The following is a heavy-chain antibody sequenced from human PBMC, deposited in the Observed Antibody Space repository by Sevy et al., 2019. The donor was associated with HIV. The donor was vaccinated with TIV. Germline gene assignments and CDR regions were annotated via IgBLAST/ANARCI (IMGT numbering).Heavy chain of an antibody. J-gene: IGHJ6*02. V-gene: IGHV3-21*01. CDR2: ITSGSSYI. D-gene: IGHD3-3*01. Sequence: WGSLRLSCAASGFTFSSYNINWVRQAPGKGVEWVSSITSGSSYIFYADSVKGRFTTSRDNAKNSLYLQMNSLRAEDTAVYYCARDKTILEGRYGMDVWGQGTTVTVS. CDR3: ARDKTILEGRYGMDV. CDR1: GFTFSSYN.